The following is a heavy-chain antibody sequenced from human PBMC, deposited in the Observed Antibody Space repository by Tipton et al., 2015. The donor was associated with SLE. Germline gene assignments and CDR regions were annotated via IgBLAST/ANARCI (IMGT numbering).Heavy chain of an antibody. Sequence: QVQLVQSGAEVKKPGASVKVSCKASGYTFTSYYMHWVRQAPGQGLEWMGIINPSGGSTSYAQKFQGRVTMTRDTSTSTVYMELSSLRSEDTAVYYCARDRWGKPSYWYFNLWGRGTLVTVSS. J-gene: IGHJ2*01. CDR3: ARDRWGKPSYWYFNL. CDR1: GYTFTSYY. D-gene: IGHD7-27*01. V-gene: IGHV1-46*03. CDR2: INPSGGST.